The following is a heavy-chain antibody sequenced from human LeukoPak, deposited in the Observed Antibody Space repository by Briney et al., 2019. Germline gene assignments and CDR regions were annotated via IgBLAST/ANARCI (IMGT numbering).Heavy chain of an antibody. J-gene: IGHJ4*02. D-gene: IGHD3-22*01. CDR1: GGSISSGDYY. Sequence: SETLSLTCTVSGGSISSGDYYWSWIRQPPGKGLEWIGCIYYSGSTYYNPSLKSRVTISVDTSKNQFSLKLSSVTAADTAVYYCTRFTPDNYDSSGYSPYYIDYWGQGTLVTVSP. CDR3: TRFTPDNYDSSGYSPYYIDY. V-gene: IGHV4-30-4*01. CDR2: IYYSGST.